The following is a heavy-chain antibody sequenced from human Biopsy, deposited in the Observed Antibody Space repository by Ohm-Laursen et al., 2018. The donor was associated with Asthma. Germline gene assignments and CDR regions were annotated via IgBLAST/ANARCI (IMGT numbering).Heavy chain of an antibody. Sequence: SLRLSCSASGFSFSNFAIHWVRQAPGKGLEWVGVISKDASTQDYADSVKGRFTMARDNSKNTLYLQMNSLREEDTAVYYCARDGTDDAFDIWGQGTVVSVSS. CDR1: GFSFSNFA. J-gene: IGHJ3*02. V-gene: IGHV3-30*01. CDR2: ISKDASTQ. D-gene: IGHD1-1*01. CDR3: ARDGTDDAFDI.